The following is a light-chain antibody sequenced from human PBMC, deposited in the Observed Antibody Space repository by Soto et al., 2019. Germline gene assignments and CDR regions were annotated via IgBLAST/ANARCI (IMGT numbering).Light chain of an antibody. V-gene: IGLV2-23*02. Sequence: QSALTQPPSASGSPGQSVTISCTGTSSDVGGYKYVSWYQQHPGKAPKLLIYEVSKRPSGVSNRFSGSKSGNTASLTISGLQAEDEADYYCCSYAGSSFVFGGGTQLTVL. CDR3: CSYAGSSFV. CDR2: EVS. CDR1: SSDVGGYKY. J-gene: IGLJ2*01.